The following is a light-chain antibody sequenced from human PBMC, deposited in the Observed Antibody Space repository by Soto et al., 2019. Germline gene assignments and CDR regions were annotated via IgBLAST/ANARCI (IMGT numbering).Light chain of an antibody. CDR1: QSVSSN. J-gene: IGKJ2*01. CDR2: GAS. Sequence: EILMTQSPATLSVSPGETVTLSCRASQSVSSNLAWYQQKPGQAPRLLIYGASTRASGIPARFSGSGSGTEFTLTISSLQSEDFAVYYCQPYNNWPPYTFGQGTKLDIK. CDR3: QPYNNWPPYT. V-gene: IGKV3-15*01.